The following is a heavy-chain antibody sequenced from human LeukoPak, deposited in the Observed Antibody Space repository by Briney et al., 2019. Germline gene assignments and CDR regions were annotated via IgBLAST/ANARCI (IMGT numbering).Heavy chain of an antibody. Sequence: GGSLRLSCAASGFTFSSYGMHWVRQAPGKGLEWVAFIRYDGSNKYYADSVKGRFTISRDNSKNTLYLQMNSLRAEDTAVYYCANNHDSSGYFIDYWGQGTLVTVSS. V-gene: IGHV3-30*02. CDR2: IRYDGSNK. CDR3: ANNHDSSGYFIDY. CDR1: GFTFSSYG. J-gene: IGHJ4*02. D-gene: IGHD3-22*01.